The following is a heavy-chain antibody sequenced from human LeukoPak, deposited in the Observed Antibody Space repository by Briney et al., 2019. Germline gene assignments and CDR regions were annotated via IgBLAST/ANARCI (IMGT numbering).Heavy chain of an antibody. V-gene: IGHV4-30-4*01. D-gene: IGHD2/OR15-2a*01. CDR2: IYYSGTT. J-gene: IGHJ4*02. Sequence: SETLSLTCTVFGGSISSGDHYWSWIRQPPGKGLEWIGCIYYSGTTYYNPSLKSRATISVDTSKNQFSLKLSSVTAADTAVYYCSRTIVIGSPFFDYWGQGILVTVSS. CDR3: SRTIVIGSPFFDY. CDR1: GGSISSGDHY.